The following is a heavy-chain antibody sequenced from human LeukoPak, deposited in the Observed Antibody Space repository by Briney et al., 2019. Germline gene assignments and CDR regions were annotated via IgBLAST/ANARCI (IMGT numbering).Heavy chain of an antibody. CDR1: GGSISSSSYY. V-gene: IGHV4-39*01. Sequence: SETLSLTCTVSGGSISSSSYYWGWIRQPPGKGLEWIGSLYYSGSTYYNPSLKSRVTISVDTSKNQFSLKLSSVTAAETSLCFCARHFPGVVVVAALGYWGQGTLVTVSS. CDR3: ARHFPGVVVVAALGY. J-gene: IGHJ4*02. D-gene: IGHD2-15*01. CDR2: LYYSGST.